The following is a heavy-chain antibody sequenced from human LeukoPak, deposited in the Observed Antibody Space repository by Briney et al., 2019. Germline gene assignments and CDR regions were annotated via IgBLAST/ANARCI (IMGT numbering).Heavy chain of an antibody. CDR1: GYTFTSYY. CDR3: ARDFSGNYNQRYFDF. D-gene: IGHD3-10*01. Sequence: ASVKVSCKASGYTFTSYYIHWVRQAPGQGLECMGFINPGAGSTNYAQNFQDRLTMTRDTSTITVYMELSSPRSEDTAVYYCARDFSGNYNQRYFDFWGQGTLVTVSS. V-gene: IGHV1-46*01. CDR2: INPGAGST. J-gene: IGHJ4*02.